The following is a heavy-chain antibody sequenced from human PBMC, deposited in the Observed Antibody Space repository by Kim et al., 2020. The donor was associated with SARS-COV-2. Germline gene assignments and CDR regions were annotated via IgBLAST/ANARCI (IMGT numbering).Heavy chain of an antibody. V-gene: IGHV5-51*01. J-gene: IGHJ4*02. CDR1: GYSFTTYW. CDR2: IYPGDSDT. Sequence: GESLKISCEGSGYSFTTYWIGWVRQMPGRGLEWMGVIYPGDSDTRYSPSFQGQVTISVDKSISTAYLQRSSLKASDTAMYYFARHEGSSNNLDYWGQGTLVTVSS. D-gene: IGHD2-2*01. CDR3: ARHEGSSNNLDY.